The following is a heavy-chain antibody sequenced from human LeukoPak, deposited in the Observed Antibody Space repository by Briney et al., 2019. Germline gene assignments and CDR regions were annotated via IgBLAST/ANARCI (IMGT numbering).Heavy chain of an antibody. CDR3: ARDPVEWELLLDY. V-gene: IGHV3-7*01. Sequence: PGGSLRLSCAASGFTFSNYWMGWGRQAPGRRLEWVANMNIDGSEKYYADSVKGRFSISRDNARNSVYLQMASLRVEDTAVYYCARDPVEWELLLDYWGQGTLVTVSS. CDR2: MNIDGSEK. CDR1: GFTFSNYW. J-gene: IGHJ4*02. D-gene: IGHD1-26*01.